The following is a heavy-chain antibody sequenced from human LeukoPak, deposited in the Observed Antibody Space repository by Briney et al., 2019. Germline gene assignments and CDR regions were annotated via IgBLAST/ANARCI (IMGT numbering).Heavy chain of an antibody. J-gene: IGHJ4*02. CDR3: ARASLYDNSAYYLDY. D-gene: IGHD3-22*01. CDR1: GFTFSNYW. Sequence: GGSLRLSCAASGFTFSNYWMNWVRQAPGKGLEWVANIKQDRSEKYYVDSVKGRFTISRDNGKNSLYLQMNSLRAEDTALYYCARASLYDNSAYYLDYWGQGTLVTVSS. V-gene: IGHV3-7*03. CDR2: IKQDRSEK.